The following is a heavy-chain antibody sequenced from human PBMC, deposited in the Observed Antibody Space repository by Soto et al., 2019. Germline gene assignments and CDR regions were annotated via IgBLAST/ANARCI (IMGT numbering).Heavy chain of an antibody. CDR1: GFTFSSYW. Sequence: PGGSLRLSCAASGFTFSSYWMGWVRQAPGKGLEWVANIKEDGSDMYYVDSVKGRFTISRDNAKNSLYLQMNSLRAEDTAVYYCATEVWVYYDFWSGYSDYWGQGTLVTVSS. V-gene: IGHV3-7*01. CDR3: ATEVWVYYDFWSGYSDY. J-gene: IGHJ4*02. D-gene: IGHD3-3*01. CDR2: IKEDGSDM.